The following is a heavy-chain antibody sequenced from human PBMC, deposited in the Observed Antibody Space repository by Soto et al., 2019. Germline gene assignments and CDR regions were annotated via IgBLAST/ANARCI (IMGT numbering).Heavy chain of an antibody. D-gene: IGHD3-3*01. Sequence: GGSLRLSCAASGFTFSSYAMSWFRQSPGKGLEWVSAISGSGGSTYYADSVKGRFTISRDNSKNTLYLQMNSLRAEDTAVYYCAKVLKNWEWLLTEPFDYWGQGTLVTVSS. V-gene: IGHV3-23*01. CDR3: AKVLKNWEWLLTEPFDY. J-gene: IGHJ4*02. CDR2: ISGSGGST. CDR1: GFTFSSYA.